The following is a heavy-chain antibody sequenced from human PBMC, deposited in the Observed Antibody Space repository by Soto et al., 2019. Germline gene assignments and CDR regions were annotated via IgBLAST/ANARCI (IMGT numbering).Heavy chain of an antibody. J-gene: IGHJ4*02. V-gene: IGHV1-18*04. CDR1: GYTLTSYG. Sequence: ASVKVSCKASGYTLTSYGISWVRQAPGQGLEWMGLISAYNANTNYAQKLQGRVSMTTDTSTSTAYMELRGLKPDDTAVYYCAREPPETPPDYWGQGTLVTVSS. CDR2: ISAYNANT. CDR3: AREPPETPPDY.